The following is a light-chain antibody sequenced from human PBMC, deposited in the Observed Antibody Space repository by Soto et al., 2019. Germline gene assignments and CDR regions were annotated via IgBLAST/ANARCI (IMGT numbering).Light chain of an antibody. J-gene: IGKJ1*01. CDR1: QSVRSN. CDR2: GAS. CDR3: QQYDNWPVT. Sequence: EIVLTQSPATLSVSPGERATLSCRASQSVRSNLAWHQHKPGQTPRLLVYGASTRATGIPARFSGSGSGTEFTLTISSLQSEDFAIYYCQQYDNWPVTFGQGTKVDIK. V-gene: IGKV3-15*01.